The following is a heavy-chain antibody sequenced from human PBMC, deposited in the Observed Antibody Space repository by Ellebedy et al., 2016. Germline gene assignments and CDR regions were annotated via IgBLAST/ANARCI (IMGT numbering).Heavy chain of an antibody. CDR2: LSGSGPKT. V-gene: IGHV3-23*01. D-gene: IGHD2-21*01. J-gene: IGHJ2*01. CDR1: GFTFKTYA. CDR3: AKHETDGDYYFDL. Sequence: GESLKISCAASGFTFKTYAMSWVRQAPGEGLEWVSTLSGSGPKTYYADSVQGRFTISRDNSKSTLYLQMNSLRAEDTAVYYCAKHETDGDYYFDLWGRGTLVTVSP.